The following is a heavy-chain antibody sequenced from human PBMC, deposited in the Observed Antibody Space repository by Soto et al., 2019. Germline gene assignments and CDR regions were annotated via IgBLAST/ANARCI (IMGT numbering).Heavy chain of an antibody. D-gene: IGHD6-6*01. Sequence: PSETLSLTCAVYGGSFSGYYWSWIRQPPGKGLEWIGEINHSGSTNYNPSLKSRVTISVDTSKNQFSLKLSSVTAADTAVYYCARGAIEYSSSGRYYYYYYMDVWGKGTTVTVSS. J-gene: IGHJ6*03. CDR3: ARGAIEYSSSGRYYYYYYMDV. CDR2: INHSGST. CDR1: GGSFSGYY. V-gene: IGHV4-34*01.